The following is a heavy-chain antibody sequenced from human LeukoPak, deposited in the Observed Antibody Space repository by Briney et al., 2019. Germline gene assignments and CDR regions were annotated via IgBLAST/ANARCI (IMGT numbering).Heavy chain of an antibody. V-gene: IGHV4-39*07. Sequence: SETLSLTCSVSGGSITTSSYYWGWIRQPPEKGLEWIGSIYYTGGTYYSPSLKSRVTMSVDTSKNEFSLKLSSVTAADTAVYYCARSGSYYHYAANWFDPWGQGTLVTVSS. J-gene: IGHJ5*02. CDR3: ARSGSYYHYAANWFDP. D-gene: IGHD3-10*01. CDR2: IYYTGGT. CDR1: GGSITTSSYY.